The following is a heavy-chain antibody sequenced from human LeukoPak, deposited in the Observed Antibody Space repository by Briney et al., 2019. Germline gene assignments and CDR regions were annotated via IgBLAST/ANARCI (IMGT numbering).Heavy chain of an antibody. Sequence: GGSLRLSCAASGFTISSYYMSWVRQAPGKGLEWVSIIYSGGTTYYADSVKGRFTISRDNSKNTLYLQMNNLRAEDTAVYYCARDPRESSLYAFDIWGQGTMVTVSS. CDR1: GFTISSYY. V-gene: IGHV3-53*01. CDR2: IYSGGTT. D-gene: IGHD2-15*01. J-gene: IGHJ3*02. CDR3: ARDPRESSLYAFDI.